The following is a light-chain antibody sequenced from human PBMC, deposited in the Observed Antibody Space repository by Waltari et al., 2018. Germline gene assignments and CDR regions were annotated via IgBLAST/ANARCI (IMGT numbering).Light chain of an antibody. CDR1: QSISSW. CDR3: QQYNSYSLT. CDR2: KAS. V-gene: IGKV1-5*03. Sequence: DIHMTQSPSTLSSSLGDRVTITCRASQSISSWLAWYQQNQGKSPKLLIYKASSLESGVPSRFSGSGSGTEFTLTISSLQPDDFATYYCQQYNSYSLTFGQGTKLEIK. J-gene: IGKJ2*01.